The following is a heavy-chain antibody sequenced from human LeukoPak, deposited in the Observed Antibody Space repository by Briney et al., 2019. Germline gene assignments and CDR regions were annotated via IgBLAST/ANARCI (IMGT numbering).Heavy chain of an antibody. V-gene: IGHV3-21*01. CDR2: ISYSSCYI. CDR1: GFPFSSYR. D-gene: IGHD2-21*02. J-gene: IGHJ4*02. Sequence: RGGSDRLSCTASGFPFSSYRMNWVRQAPGKGLEWVSSISYSSCYIYYADSVKGRFTISRDNAKNSLYMQMNSLRAEDTAVYYCARDGGDRLYWGQGTLVTVSS. CDR3: ARDGGDRLY.